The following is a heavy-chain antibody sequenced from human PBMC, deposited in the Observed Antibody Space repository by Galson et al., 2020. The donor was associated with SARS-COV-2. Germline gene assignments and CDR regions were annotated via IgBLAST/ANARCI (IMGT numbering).Heavy chain of an antibody. J-gene: IGHJ4*02. V-gene: IGHV3-33*01. Sequence: GESLKISCAASGFTFSSYGMHWVRQAPGKGLEWVAVLWYDGSNKYYADSVKGRFTISRDNSKNTLYLQMNSLRAEDTAVYYCASEVVGYYDSSGSGSDYWGQGTLVTVSS. D-gene: IGHD3-22*01. CDR1: GFTFSSYG. CDR2: LWYDGSNK. CDR3: ASEVVGYYDSSGSGSDY.